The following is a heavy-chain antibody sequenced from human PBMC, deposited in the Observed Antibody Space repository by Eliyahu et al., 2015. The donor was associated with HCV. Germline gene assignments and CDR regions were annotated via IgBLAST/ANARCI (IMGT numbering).Heavy chain of an antibody. Sequence: QVQLQESGPGLVKPSETLSLTCAVSGYSIXSGYSWGWIRQPPGKGLEWIGSIYHSGSTYYNPSLKSRVTISVDTSKNQFSLKLSSVTAADTAVYYCARSTGSGSYLNWFDPWGQGTLVTVSS. D-gene: IGHD3-10*01. CDR3: ARSTGSGSYLNWFDP. J-gene: IGHJ5*02. CDR1: GYSIXSGYS. V-gene: IGHV4-38-2*01. CDR2: IYHSGST.